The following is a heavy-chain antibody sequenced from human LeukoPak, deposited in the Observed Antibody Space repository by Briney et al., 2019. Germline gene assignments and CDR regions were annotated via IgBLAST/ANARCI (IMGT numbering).Heavy chain of an antibody. CDR1: GYTFTGYY. V-gene: IGHV1-2*04. D-gene: IGHD6-19*01. J-gene: IGHJ4*02. Sequence: ASVKVSCKASGYTFTGYYMHWVRPAPGQGLEWMGWINPNSGGTNYAQKFQGWVTMTRDTSISTAYMELSRLRSDDTAVYYCARGRGRGRIAVAGYFDYWGQGTLVTVSS. CDR2: INPNSGGT. CDR3: ARGRGRGRIAVAGYFDY.